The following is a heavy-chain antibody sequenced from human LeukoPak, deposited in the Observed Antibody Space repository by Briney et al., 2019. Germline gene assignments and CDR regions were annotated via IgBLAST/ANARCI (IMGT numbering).Heavy chain of an antibody. V-gene: IGHV3-23*01. J-gene: IGHJ2*01. CDR1: GVTLSNYA. D-gene: IGHD1-26*01. Sequence: GGSLRLSCVASGVTLSNYAMSWARQAPGKGLEWVSGISSSGSGGNTYYADSVKGRFTISRDSSRNTLFLHMSTLRAEDTAIYYCAKDRTVGASCWYFDLWGRGTLVTVSS. CDR2: ISSSGSGGNT. CDR3: AKDRTVGASCWYFDL.